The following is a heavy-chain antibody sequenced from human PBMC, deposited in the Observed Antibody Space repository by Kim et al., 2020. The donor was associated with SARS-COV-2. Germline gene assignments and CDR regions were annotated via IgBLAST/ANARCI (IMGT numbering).Heavy chain of an antibody. V-gene: IGHV3-23*01. CDR2: ISGSAFTT. D-gene: IGHD1-1*01. CDR1: GFIFTGYA. CDR3: AKSLTWNTMDV. J-gene: IGHJ6*02. Sequence: GGSLRLSCAASGFIFTGYAINWVRQAPGMGLEWVSAISGSAFTTYFADSVKGRFTISRDNSMNTVYLQMNSLRAEDTAVYYCAKSLTWNTMDVWGQGTTVTVSS.